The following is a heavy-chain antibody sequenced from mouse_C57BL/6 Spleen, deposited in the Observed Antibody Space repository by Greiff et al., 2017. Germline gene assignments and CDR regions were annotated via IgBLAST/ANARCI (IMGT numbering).Heavy chain of an antibody. CDR3: ARFGSSYYYAMDD. D-gene: IGHD1-1*01. V-gene: IGHV1-26*01. Sequence: VHVKQSGPELVKPGASVKISCKASGYTFTDYYMNWVKQSHGKSLEWIGDINPNNGGTSYNQKFKGKATLTVDKSSSTAYMELRSLTSEDSAVYYCARFGSSYYYAMDDWGQGTSVTVSS. J-gene: IGHJ4*01. CDR2: INPNNGGT. CDR1: GYTFTDYY.